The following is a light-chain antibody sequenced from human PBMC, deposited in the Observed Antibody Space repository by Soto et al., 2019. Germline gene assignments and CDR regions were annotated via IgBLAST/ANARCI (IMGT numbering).Light chain of an antibody. CDR3: QQRSDWPPL. V-gene: IGKV3-11*01. J-gene: IGKJ4*01. Sequence: EIVLTQSPATLSLSPGERATLSCRACQSVTRYLAWYQQKPGQAPRLLIYDASKRATGVPARFSGSGSGTDLTLTISSLEPEDFSVYYCQQRSDWPPLFGGGTKVEIK. CDR2: DAS. CDR1: QSVTRY.